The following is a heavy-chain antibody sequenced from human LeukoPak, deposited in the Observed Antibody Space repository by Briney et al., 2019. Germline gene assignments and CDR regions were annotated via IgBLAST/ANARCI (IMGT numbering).Heavy chain of an antibody. CDR3: ARSDGGYGYANWFDP. J-gene: IGHJ5*02. CDR2: INHSGST. D-gene: IGHD3-16*01. Sequence: SETLSLTCAVYGGSFSGYYWSWIRQPPGKGLEWIGEINHSGSTNYNPSLKSRVTISVDTSKNQFSLKLSSVTAADTAVYYCARSDGGYGYANWFDPWGQGTLVTVSS. CDR1: GGSFSGYY. V-gene: IGHV4-34*01.